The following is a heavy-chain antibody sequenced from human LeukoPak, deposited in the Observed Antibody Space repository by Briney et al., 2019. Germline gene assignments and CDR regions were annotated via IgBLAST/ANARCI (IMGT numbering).Heavy chain of an antibody. CDR2: IYPGDSAT. V-gene: IGHV5-51*01. J-gene: IGHJ4*02. CDR1: GYSFTSYW. Sequence: GASLKISCNGSGYSFTSYWIGWVRQMRGKGLEWMGIIYPGDSATGYSPSFQGKVTISADKSISTAYLPWSSLKAWDTAMYYCARQYGYDSSGYSSFFGYWGQGTLVTVSS. CDR3: ARQYGYDSSGYSSFFGY. D-gene: IGHD3-22*01.